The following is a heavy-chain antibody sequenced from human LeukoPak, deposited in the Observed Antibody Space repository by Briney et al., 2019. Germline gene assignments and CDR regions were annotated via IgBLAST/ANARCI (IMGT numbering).Heavy chain of an antibody. Sequence: GGSLRLSCAGSGFTFNTYNMNWVRQAPGKGLEWVSSISSSSSYIYYADSVKGRFTISRDNAKNSLYLQMNSLRAGDTAVYYCAELGITMIGGVWGKGTTVTISS. CDR2: ISSSSSYI. V-gene: IGHV3-21*01. CDR3: AELGITMIGGV. J-gene: IGHJ6*04. CDR1: GFTFNTYN. D-gene: IGHD3-10*02.